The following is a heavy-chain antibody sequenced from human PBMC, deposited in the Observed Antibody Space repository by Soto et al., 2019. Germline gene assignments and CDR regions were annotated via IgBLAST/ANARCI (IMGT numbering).Heavy chain of an antibody. CDR2: VHYSGST. CDR3: ARHLGYDSSGYYRNWFDP. D-gene: IGHD3-22*01. CDR1: GGSVGSDNW. J-gene: IGHJ5*02. Sequence: SETLSLTCAVSGGSVGSDNWWNWVRQTPGKGLEWIATVHYSGSTYYTPSLKSRVTISVDTSKNQFSLKLSSVTAADTAVYYCARHLGYDSSGYYRNWFDPWGQGTLVTVSS. V-gene: IGHV4-4*02.